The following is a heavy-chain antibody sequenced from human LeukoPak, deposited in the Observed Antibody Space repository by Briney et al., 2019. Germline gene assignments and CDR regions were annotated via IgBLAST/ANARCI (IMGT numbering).Heavy chain of an antibody. D-gene: IGHD3-3*01. CDR2: ISGSGGST. CDR3: AKEKNYDFWSGYY. Sequence: AGGSLRLSCAASGFTFSSYAMSWVRQAPGKGLEWVSAISGSGGSTYYADSVKGRFTISRDNSKNTLYLQMSSLRAEDTAVYYCAKEKNYDFWSGYYWGQGTLVTVSS. J-gene: IGHJ4*02. V-gene: IGHV3-23*01. CDR1: GFTFSSYA.